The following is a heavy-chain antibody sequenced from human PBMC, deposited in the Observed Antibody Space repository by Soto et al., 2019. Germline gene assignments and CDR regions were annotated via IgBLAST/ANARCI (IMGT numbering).Heavy chain of an antibody. CDR3: ANGRGPRRQWLKELFNY. Sequence: QVQLVESGGGVVQPGRSLRVSCAASGFTFSIYAMHWVRQAPGTGLEWVAVISYDGTKTYYADSVKGRFTISRDNFKNTVYLQMNSLRDEQTVGYYWANGRGPRRQWLKELFNYWGQGDLVSVS. CDR2: ISYDGTKT. V-gene: IGHV3-30*18. D-gene: IGHD6-19*01. CDR1: GFTFSIYA. J-gene: IGHJ4*02.